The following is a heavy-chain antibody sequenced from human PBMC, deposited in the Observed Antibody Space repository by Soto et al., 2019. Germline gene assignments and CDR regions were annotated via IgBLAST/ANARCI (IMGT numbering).Heavy chain of an antibody. CDR1: GYSFTSYW. CDR3: ARALRTYYYDSSGSAAPDY. J-gene: IGHJ4*02. CDR2: IYPGDSDT. D-gene: IGHD3-22*01. Sequence: PGESLKISCKGSGYSFTSYWIGWVRQMPGKGLEWMGIIYPGDSDTRYSLSFQGQVTISADKSISTAYLQWSSLKASDTAMYYCARALRTYYYDSSGSAAPDYWGQGTLVTVSS. V-gene: IGHV5-51*01.